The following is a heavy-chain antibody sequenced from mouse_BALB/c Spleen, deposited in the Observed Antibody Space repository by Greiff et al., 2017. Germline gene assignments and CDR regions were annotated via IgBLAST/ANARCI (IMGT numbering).Heavy chain of an antibody. CDR1: GFTFSDYY. CDR3: ARADGNYAWFAY. Sequence: EVKLVESGGGLVKPGGSLKLSCAASGFTFSDYYMYWVRQTPEKRLEWVATISDGGSYTYSPDSVKGRFTISRDNAKNNLYLQMSSLKSEDTAMYYCARADGNYAWFAYGGQGTLVTVSA. V-gene: IGHV5-4*02. J-gene: IGHJ3*01. D-gene: IGHD2-1*01. CDR2: ISDGGSYT.